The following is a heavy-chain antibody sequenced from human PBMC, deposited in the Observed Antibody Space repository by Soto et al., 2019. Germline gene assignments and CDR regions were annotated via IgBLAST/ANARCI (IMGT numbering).Heavy chain of an antibody. CDR2: VSYDGSNE. D-gene: IGHD2-21*02. V-gene: IGHV3-30-3*01. CDR1: GFTFSSYA. Sequence: GSLRLSGAASGFTFSSYAINWVRQAPDKGVEGVAVVSYDGSNESYAHSVNGRFTISRYNSKNTLYLQMNILRAEDTAVYNCATASRAHCGGDCYYIYFDYWGRGTLVTVSS. J-gene: IGHJ4*02. CDR3: ATASRAHCGGDCYYIYFDY.